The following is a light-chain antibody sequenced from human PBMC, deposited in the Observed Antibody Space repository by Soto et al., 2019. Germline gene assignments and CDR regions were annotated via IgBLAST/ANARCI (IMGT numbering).Light chain of an antibody. V-gene: IGKV3-15*01. CDR2: HAS. J-gene: IGKJ1*01. CDR1: ESVNTN. Sequence: EIVMSQSPATLSVSQGERAALSCRASESVNTNLAWYQQRPGQAPRLLIYHASTRATGIPARFSGSGSGTEFTLTISILQSEDFAVYYCQQYNNWPWWTFGQGTKVDI. CDR3: QQYNNWPWWT.